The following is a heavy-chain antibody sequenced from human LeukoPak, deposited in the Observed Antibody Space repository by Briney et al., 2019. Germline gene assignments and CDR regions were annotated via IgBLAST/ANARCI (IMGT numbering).Heavy chain of an antibody. J-gene: IGHJ4*02. CDR2: ISYDGSNK. CDR3: ARDLILSGNYGSPPDY. V-gene: IGHV3-30*04. CDR1: GFTFSSYA. D-gene: IGHD3-10*01. Sequence: QPGRSLRLSCAASGFTFSSYAMHWVRQAPGKGLEWVAVISYDGSNKYYADSVKGRFTISRDNSKNTLYLQMNSLRAEDTAVYYCARDLILSGNYGSPPDYWGQGTLVTVSS.